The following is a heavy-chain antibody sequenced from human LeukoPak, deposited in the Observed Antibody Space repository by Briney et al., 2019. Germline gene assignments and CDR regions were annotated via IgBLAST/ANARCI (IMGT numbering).Heavy chain of an antibody. V-gene: IGHV6-1*01. J-gene: IGHJ4*02. CDR2: TYYRSKWFI. Sequence: SQTLSLTCGISGDILSSNSAVWNWVRQSPSRGLEWLGRTYYRSKWFINYAPSVKSRIIINPDTPKNQVSLQLNSVTPEDTAVYYCTRSDCSSGRCPGFDNWGQGTLVTVSS. CDR1: GDILSSNSAV. CDR3: TRSDCSSGRCPGFDN. D-gene: IGHD6-19*01.